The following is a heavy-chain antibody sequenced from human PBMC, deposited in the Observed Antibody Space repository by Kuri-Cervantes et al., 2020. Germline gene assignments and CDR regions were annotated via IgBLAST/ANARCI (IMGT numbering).Heavy chain of an antibody. Sequence: GESLKISCAASGFTFSSCSMNWVRQAPGKGLEWVSHISSSSSTIYYAVSVKGRFTISRDNAKSSLFLHMNSLRAEDTAVYYCARVGVGAQIFDYWGQGTLVTVSS. D-gene: IGHD1-26*01. CDR3: ARVGVGAQIFDY. J-gene: IGHJ4*02. CDR1: GFTFSSCS. CDR2: ISSSSSTI. V-gene: IGHV3-48*01.